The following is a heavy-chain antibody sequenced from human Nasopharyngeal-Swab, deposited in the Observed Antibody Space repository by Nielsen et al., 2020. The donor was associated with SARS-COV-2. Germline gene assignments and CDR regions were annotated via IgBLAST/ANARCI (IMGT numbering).Heavy chain of an antibody. J-gene: IGHJ4*02. Sequence: ASVKVSCKASGYTFTSYGISWVRQAPGQGLEWMGWISAYNGNTNYAQKLQGRVTMTTDTSTSTAYMELRSLRSDDTAVYYCARDLTPAAIYLHGIGDYWGQGTLVTVSS. V-gene: IGHV1-18*01. CDR2: ISAYNGNT. CDR3: ARDLTPAAIYLHGIGDY. D-gene: IGHD2-2*01. CDR1: GYTFTSYG.